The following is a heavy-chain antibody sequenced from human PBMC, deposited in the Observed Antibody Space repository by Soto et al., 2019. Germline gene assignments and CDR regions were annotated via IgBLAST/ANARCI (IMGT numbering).Heavy chain of an antibody. CDR3: ARGNLAYCGGDCLYYYYYGMDV. Sequence: EVQLVESGGGLVQPGGSLRLSCAASGFTFSSYEMNWVRQASGKGLEWVSYISSSGSTIYYADSVKCRFTISRDNAKNSLYLQMNSLRAEETAVYYCARGNLAYCGGDCLYYYYYGMDVWGQGTTVTVSS. J-gene: IGHJ6*02. CDR1: GFTFSSYE. CDR2: ISSSGSTI. V-gene: IGHV3-48*03. D-gene: IGHD2-21*02.